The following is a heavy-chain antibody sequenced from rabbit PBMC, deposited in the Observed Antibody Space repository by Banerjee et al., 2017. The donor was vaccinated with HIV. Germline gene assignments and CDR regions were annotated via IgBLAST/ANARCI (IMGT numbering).Heavy chain of an antibody. CDR1: GFSFSSNYY. CDR3: ARGHDSGYAAYAL. J-gene: IGHJ4*01. D-gene: IGHD6-1*01. CDR2: IYTGSSGST. Sequence: QSLEESGGDLVKPGASLTLTCTASGFSFSSNYYMCWVRQAPGKGLEWIACIYTGSSGSTYYASWAKGRFTGSKTSSTTVTLQMTSLTAADTATYFCARGHDSGYAAYALWGQGTLVTVS. V-gene: IGHV1S40*01.